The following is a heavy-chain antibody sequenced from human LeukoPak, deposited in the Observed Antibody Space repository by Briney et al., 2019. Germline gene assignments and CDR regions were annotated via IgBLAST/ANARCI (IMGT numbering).Heavy chain of an antibody. CDR2: ITGSGGNT. D-gene: IGHD3-22*01. V-gene: IGHV3-23*01. CDR1: GFSVSSYG. Sequence: GRSLRLSCAASGFSVSSYGMRWVRQGPGKWLEWVSTITGSGGNTDYADSVKGRFTISRDNSKNTLYLQMHSLRAEDTAVYYCAVDWYDSSGYGTFDYWGQGTLVTVSS. CDR3: AVDWYDSSGYGTFDY. J-gene: IGHJ4*02.